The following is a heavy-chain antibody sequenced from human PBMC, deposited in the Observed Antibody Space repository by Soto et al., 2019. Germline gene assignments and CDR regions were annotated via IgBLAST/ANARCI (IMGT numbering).Heavy chain of an antibody. D-gene: IGHD2-8*02. CDR2: IYHSGST. J-gene: IGHJ4*02. V-gene: IGHV4-30-2*01. CDR3: ARDKITGLFDY. CDR1: GDTISTGGYT. Sequence: SETLSLTCDVSGDTISTGGYTWAWIRQPPGKGLEWIGYIYHSGSTYYNPSLKSRFTISVDTSKNQFSLKLTSVTAADTAVYYCARDKITGLFDYWGQGTLVTVSS.